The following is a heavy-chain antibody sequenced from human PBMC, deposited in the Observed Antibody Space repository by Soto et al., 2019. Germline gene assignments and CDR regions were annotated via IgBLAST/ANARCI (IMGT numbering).Heavy chain of an antibody. CDR1: GFTFNIYG. CDR3: ARSGLALPYSASHWFDP. J-gene: IGHJ5*01. CDR2: ISYDGSNQ. Sequence: GGSLRLSCAASGFTFNIYGMHWVRQAPDKGLEWVALISYDGSNQYYADSVKGRFTISRDNAKNSLFLQMNSLRGEDTAVYYCARSGLALPYSASHWFDPWGQGTLVTVSS. V-gene: IGHV3-30*03. D-gene: IGHD3-22*01.